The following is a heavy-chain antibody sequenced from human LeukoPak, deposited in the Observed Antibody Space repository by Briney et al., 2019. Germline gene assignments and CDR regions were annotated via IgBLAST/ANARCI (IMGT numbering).Heavy chain of an antibody. V-gene: IGHV3-30*04. CDR3: ARDLSRGFDY. CDR1: GFTFSSYA. Sequence: GGSLRLSCAASGFTFSSYAMHWVRQAPGKGLEWVAVISYDGSNKYYADSVKGRFTISRDNSKNTLYLQMNSLRAEDTAVYYCARDLSRGFDYWGQGTLVTVSS. D-gene: IGHD6-13*01. CDR2: ISYDGSNK. J-gene: IGHJ4*02.